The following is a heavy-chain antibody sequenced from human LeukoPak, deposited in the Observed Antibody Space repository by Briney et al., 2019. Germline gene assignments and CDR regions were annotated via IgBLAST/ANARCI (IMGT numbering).Heavy chain of an antibody. D-gene: IGHD3-3*01. CDR1: GGSISSYY. CDR3: AREVTIFGVVTNFDY. CDR2: IYHSGST. Sequence: SETLSLTCTVSGGSISSYYWSWIRQPPGKGLEWIGYIYHSGSTYYNPSLKSRVTISVDRSKNQFSLKLSSVTAADTAVYYCAREVTIFGVVTNFDYWGQGTLVTVSS. V-gene: IGHV4-59*12. J-gene: IGHJ4*02.